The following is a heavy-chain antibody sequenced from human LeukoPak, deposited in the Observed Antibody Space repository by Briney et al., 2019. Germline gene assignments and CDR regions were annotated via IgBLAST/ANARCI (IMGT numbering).Heavy chain of an antibody. J-gene: IGHJ4*02. CDR1: GFTFTNYA. Sequence: GGSLRLSCAASGFTFTNYAMSWVRQAPGKGLEWVSAISGSGGSTYFADSVKGRFTISRDNSKNTLYLQMNSLRAEDTAIYYCAKKPRLFGVNYFDYWGQGTLVTVSS. CDR3: AKKPRLFGVNYFDY. V-gene: IGHV3-23*01. CDR2: ISGSGGST. D-gene: IGHD2-21*01.